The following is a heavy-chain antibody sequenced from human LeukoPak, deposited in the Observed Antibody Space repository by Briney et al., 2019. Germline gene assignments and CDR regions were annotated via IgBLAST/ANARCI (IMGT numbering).Heavy chain of an antibody. V-gene: IGHV3-30*04. J-gene: IGHJ4*02. D-gene: IGHD2-8*01. Sequence: GGSLRLSCAASGFTFSSYAMQSVRQAPGKGLEWVAVISYDGSNKYYADAVKGRFTISRDNSKNTLYLQMNSLRAEDTAVYYCARLMGVGGYPNNDYWGQGTLVTVSS. CDR1: GFTFSSYA. CDR3: ARLMGVGGYPNNDY. CDR2: ISYDGSNK.